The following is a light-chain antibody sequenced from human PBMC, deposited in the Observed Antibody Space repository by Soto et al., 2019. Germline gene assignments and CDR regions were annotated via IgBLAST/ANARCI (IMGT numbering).Light chain of an antibody. V-gene: IGKV1-33*01. CDR3: QQYEDLPLT. J-gene: IGKJ4*01. CDR1: QDISNY. CDR2: DAS. Sequence: DIQMTQSPSSLSASGGDRVTITCQASQDISNYLNWYQQKPGKAPKLLIFDASNVETGVPSRFSGSGSGTDFTFTIHSLQPEDAATYSCQQYEDLPLTFGGGTKVGIK.